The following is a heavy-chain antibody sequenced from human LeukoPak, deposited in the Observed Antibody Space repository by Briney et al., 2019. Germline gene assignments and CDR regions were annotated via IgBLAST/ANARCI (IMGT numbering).Heavy chain of an antibody. J-gene: IGHJ4*02. Sequence: GGSLRLSYAASGFTFSSYAMSWVRQAPGKGLEWVSGISWNSGSIGYADSVKGRFTISRDNAKNSLYLQVNSLRAEDMALYYCAKGATGYSTSGYFDYWGQGTLVTVSS. CDR2: ISWNSGSI. CDR3: AKGATGYSTSGYFDY. CDR1: GFTFSSYA. D-gene: IGHD6-13*01. V-gene: IGHV3-9*03.